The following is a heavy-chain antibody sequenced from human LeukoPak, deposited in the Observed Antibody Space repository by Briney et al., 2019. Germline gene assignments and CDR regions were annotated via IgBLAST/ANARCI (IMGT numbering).Heavy chain of an antibody. Sequence: PGRSLRLSCGVSEFTFDDYVIHWVRQGPGKGLEWVAAMSWTSGSIAYADSVKGRFNIFRDNAQSSLYLQMNSLRAEDMAFYYCARSSGSYDGYYGVEVWGQGTTVIVSS. J-gene: IGHJ6*02. D-gene: IGHD6-19*01. CDR3: ARSSGSYDGYYGVEV. CDR2: MSWTSGSI. CDR1: EFTFDDYV. V-gene: IGHV3-9*03.